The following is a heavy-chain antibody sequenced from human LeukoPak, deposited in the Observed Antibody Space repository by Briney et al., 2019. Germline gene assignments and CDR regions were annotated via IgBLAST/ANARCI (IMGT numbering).Heavy chain of an antibody. CDR2: TYYRSKWYN. CDR3: ARDAWIQLWLGYYYYYGMDV. CDR1: GDSVSSNSAA. D-gene: IGHD5-18*01. Sequence: SQTLSLTCAISGDSVSSNSAAWNWIRQSPSRGLEWLGRTYYRSKWYNDYAVSVKSRITINPDTSKSQFSLQLNSVTPEDTAVYYCARDAWIQLWLGYYYYYGMDVWGQGTTVTVSS. J-gene: IGHJ6*02. V-gene: IGHV6-1*01.